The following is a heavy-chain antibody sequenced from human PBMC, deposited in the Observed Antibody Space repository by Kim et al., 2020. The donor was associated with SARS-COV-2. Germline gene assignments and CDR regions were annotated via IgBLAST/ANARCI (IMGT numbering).Heavy chain of an antibody. Sequence: TFYADSVKGRFTISRDTSKNTLYLQMNSLRAEDTAVYYCAQVPWELQSHFWGQGILVTVSS. CDR3: AQVPWELQSHF. CDR2: T. V-gene: IGHV3-23*01. J-gene: IGHJ4*02. D-gene: IGHD1-26*01.